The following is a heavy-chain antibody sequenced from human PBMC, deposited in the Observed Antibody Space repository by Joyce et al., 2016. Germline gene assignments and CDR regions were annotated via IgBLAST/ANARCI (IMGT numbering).Heavy chain of an antibody. CDR2: ISRLNGNT. V-gene: IGHV1-18*01. CDR1: GDTFTSSG. Sequence: QGHLEQSGGEVKKPGTSVKIYCRVSGDTFTSSGISWVRQAPGQGLEWVGGISRLNGNTNYAQKFQGRVTLSRDTSTNTAFMELTSLRSDDTAIYYCARDRGYYGSGTISTGPDYWGQGTLVTISS. CDR3: ARDRGYYGSGTISTGPDY. D-gene: IGHD3-10*01. J-gene: IGHJ4*02.